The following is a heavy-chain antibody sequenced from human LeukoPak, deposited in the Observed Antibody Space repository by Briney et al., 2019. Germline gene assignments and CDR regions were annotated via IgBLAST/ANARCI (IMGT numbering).Heavy chain of an antibody. CDR1: GGSFSGYY. D-gene: IGHD4-17*01. Sequence: SETLSLTCAVYGGSFSGYYWSWIRRPPGKGLEWIGEINHSGSTNYNPSLKSRVTISVDTSKNQFSLKLSSVTAADTAVYYCARGMYGDYESYWGQGTLVTVSS. V-gene: IGHV4-34*01. J-gene: IGHJ4*02. CDR3: ARGMYGDYESY. CDR2: INHSGST.